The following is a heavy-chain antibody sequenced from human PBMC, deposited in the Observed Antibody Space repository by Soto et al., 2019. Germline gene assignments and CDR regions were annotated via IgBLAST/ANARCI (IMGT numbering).Heavy chain of an antibody. CDR1: GFTFSSYA. CDR2: ISYDGSNK. J-gene: IGHJ1*01. V-gene: IGHV3-30-3*01. CDR3: ARATL. Sequence: QVQLVESGGGVVQPGRSLRLSCAASGFTFSSYAMHWVRQAPGKGLEWVAVISYDGSNKYYADSVKGRFTISRDNSKNTLYLQMNSLRPEDTAVYYCARATLWGQGTLVTVSS.